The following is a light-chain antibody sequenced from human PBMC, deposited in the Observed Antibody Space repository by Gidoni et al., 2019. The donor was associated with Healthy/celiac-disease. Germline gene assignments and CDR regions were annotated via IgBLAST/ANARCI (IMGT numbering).Light chain of an antibody. CDR3: QVWDSSSDHVV. V-gene: IGLV3-21*02. CDR2: DES. CDR1: NIGSKS. J-gene: IGLJ2*01. Sequence: SYVLTQPPSVSVAPGQTARITCGGNNIGSKSVPWYQQKPGQAPLLVVYDESVGPSGIPERFSGSNSGNTATLTISRVEAGDEADYYCQVWDSSSDHVVFGGGTKLTVL.